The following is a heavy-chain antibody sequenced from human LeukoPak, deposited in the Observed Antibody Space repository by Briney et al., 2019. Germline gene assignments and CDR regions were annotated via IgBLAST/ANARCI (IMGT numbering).Heavy chain of an antibody. CDR2: INDDGSAT. V-gene: IGHV3-74*01. CDR1: GFTFSNYW. Sequence: GGSLRLSCAASGFTFSNYWMHWVRQVPGKGLVWVSRINDDGSATFYADSVKGRFTISRDNAKNTLFLQINSLRAEDTAVYYCAREILAPGKTHDYWGQGTLVTVS. CDR3: AREILAPGKTHDY. J-gene: IGHJ4*02.